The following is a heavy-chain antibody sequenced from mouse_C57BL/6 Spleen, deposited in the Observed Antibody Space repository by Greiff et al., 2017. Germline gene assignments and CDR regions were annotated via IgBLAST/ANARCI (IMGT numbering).Heavy chain of an antibody. V-gene: IGHV6-3*01. J-gene: IGHJ4*01. D-gene: IGHD4-1*01. CDR3: TILTGIYYAMDY. CDR2: IRLKSDNYAT. Sequence: EVKLQESGGGLVQPGGSLSLSCVASGFTFSNYWMNWVRQSPEKGLEWVAQIRLKSDNYATHYAESVKGRFTISRDDSKSSVYLQMNNLRAEDTGIYYCTILTGIYYAMDYWGQGTSVTVSS. CDR1: GFTFSNYW.